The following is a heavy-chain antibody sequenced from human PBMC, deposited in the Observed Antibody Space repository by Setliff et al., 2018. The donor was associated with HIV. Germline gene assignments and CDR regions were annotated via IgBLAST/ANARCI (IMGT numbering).Heavy chain of an antibody. CDR3: ARDLAYCSGGSCYRPFIYYFYYMDV. D-gene: IGHD2-15*01. CDR2: INPRGGST. Sequence: GASVKVSCKASGYTFTSYYMHWVRQAPRQGLEWMGIINPRGGSTTYEKKFQGRVTMTRETSTSTVYVERSSLRSEDTAVYYCARDLAYCSGGSCYRPFIYYFYYMDVWGKGATVTVSS. V-gene: IGHV1-46*01. CDR1: GYTFTSYY. J-gene: IGHJ6*03.